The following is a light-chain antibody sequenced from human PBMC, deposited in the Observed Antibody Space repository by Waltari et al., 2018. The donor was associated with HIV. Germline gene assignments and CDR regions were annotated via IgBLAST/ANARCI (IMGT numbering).Light chain of an antibody. V-gene: IGLV1-40*01. Sequence: QSELTQPPSVSAAPGQRVTISCTGSSSNIGAGYDVHWYQQVPGRAPTVDIYGNGNRPSGVTDRFSGSKSGSSASLVITGLQSEDEADYYCQSYDSNLSGLFGGGTKVTVL. CDR3: QSYDSNLSGL. CDR1: SSNIGAGYD. CDR2: GNG. J-gene: IGLJ2*01.